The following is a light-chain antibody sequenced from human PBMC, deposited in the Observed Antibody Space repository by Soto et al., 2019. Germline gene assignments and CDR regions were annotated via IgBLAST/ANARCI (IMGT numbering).Light chain of an antibody. CDR1: SSNIGSNL. Sequence: QSVLTQPPSASGTPGQRVTISCSGSSSNIGSNLVNWYQQLPGAAPKLLMYSDDQRPSGVPDRFSGSKSGTSASLAISGLQSEDEADYYCAAWDDSLNGVLFGGGNQLTVL. CDR3: AAWDDSLNGVL. J-gene: IGLJ2*01. V-gene: IGLV1-44*01. CDR2: SDD.